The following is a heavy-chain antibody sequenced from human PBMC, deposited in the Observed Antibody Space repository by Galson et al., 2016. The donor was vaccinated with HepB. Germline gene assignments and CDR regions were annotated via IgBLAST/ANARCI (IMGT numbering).Heavy chain of an antibody. V-gene: IGHV3-23*01. Sequence: SLRLSCAASGFTFSSFAMSWVRQAPGKGLEWVAAISGSASRTYSAGSVKGRFTISRDNSKNTLYLLMNSLRAEDTAIYYCAKDQRYMESSGWYDFEFWGQGTLVIVAS. J-gene: IGHJ4*02. CDR3: AKDQRYMESSGWYDFEF. CDR2: ISGSASRT. D-gene: IGHD6-19*01. CDR1: GFTFSSFA.